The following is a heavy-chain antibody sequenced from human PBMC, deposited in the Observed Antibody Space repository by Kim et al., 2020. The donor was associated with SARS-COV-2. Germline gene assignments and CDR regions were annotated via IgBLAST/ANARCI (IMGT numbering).Heavy chain of an antibody. CDR1: GFTFSGFE. CDR2: IISSGGLI. V-gene: IGHV3-48*03. D-gene: IGHD3-9*01. J-gene: IGHJ3*01. CDR3: TRDPDYFDTIAPV. Sequence: GGSLRLSCAASGFTFSGFEMNWVRQAPGKGLEWLSCIISSGGLINYADSVKGRFTISRDNAKNSLFLQMNSLRVEDTAVYYCTRDPDYFDTIAPVWGQGTTVTVSS.